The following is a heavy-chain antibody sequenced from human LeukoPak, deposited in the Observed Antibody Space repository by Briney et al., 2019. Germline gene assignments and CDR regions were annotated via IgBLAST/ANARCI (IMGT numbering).Heavy chain of an antibody. V-gene: IGHV3-30*04. CDR2: ISYDGSNK. J-gene: IGHJ4*02. CDR3: ARVDSGYDLGMFDY. CDR1: GFTFSSYA. D-gene: IGHD5-12*01. Sequence: PGGSLRLSCAASGFTFSSYAMHWVRQAPGKGLEWVSVISYDGSNKYYADSVKGRFTISRDNSKNTLYLQMNSLRAEDTAVYYCARVDSGYDLGMFDYWGQGTLVTVSS.